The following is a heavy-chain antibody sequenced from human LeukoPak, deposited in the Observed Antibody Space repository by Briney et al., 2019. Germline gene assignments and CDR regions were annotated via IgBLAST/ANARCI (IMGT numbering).Heavy chain of an antibody. D-gene: IGHD4-17*01. J-gene: IGHJ3*02. V-gene: IGHV3-23*01. CDR3: AKDREHDYGDYGSGAFDI. Sequence: GGSLRLSCAASGFTFSSYGMHWVRQAPGKGLEWVSAISGSGGSTYYADSVKGRFTISRDNSKNTLYLQMNSLRAEDTAVYYCAKDREHDYGDYGSGAFDIWGQGTMVTVSS. CDR1: GFTFSSYG. CDR2: ISGSGGST.